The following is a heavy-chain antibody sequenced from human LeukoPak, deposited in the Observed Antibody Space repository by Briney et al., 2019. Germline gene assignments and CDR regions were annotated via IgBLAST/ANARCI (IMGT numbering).Heavy chain of an antibody. Sequence: SETLSLTCTVSAGSFISSSHHWGWIRQPPGRGLEWIGSIYSSGSTYYNPSLKSRVTISVDTSKNQFSLKLSSVTAADTAVYYCARGGGSKFADWGQGTLVTVSS. V-gene: IGHV4-39*01. D-gene: IGHD1-26*01. CDR3: ARGGGSKFAD. J-gene: IGHJ4*02. CDR1: AGSFISSSHH. CDR2: IYSSGST.